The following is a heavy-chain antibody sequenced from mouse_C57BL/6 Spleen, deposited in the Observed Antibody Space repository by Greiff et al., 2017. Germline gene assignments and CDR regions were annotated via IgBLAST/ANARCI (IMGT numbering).Heavy chain of an antibody. CDR2: INPNNGGT. CDR3: ARHGSSYVGYYYAMDY. V-gene: IGHV1-18*01. D-gene: IGHD1-1*01. Sequence: DVQLVESGPELVKPGASVKIPCKASGYTFTDYNMDWVKQSHGKSLEWIGDINPNNGGTIYNQKFKGKATLTVDKSSSTAYMELRSLTSEDTAVYYCARHGSSYVGYYYAMDYWGQGTSVTVSS. CDR1: GYTFTDYN. J-gene: IGHJ4*01.